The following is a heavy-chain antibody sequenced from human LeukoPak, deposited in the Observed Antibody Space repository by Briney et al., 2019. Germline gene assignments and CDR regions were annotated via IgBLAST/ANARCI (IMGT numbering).Heavy chain of an antibody. CDR1: GDSVSSKSSA. CDR3: ARGYYYGSGSYSFDY. Sequence: SQTLSLTCVISGDSVSSKSSAWKWIRQSPSRGLEWLGRTYYRSKLYSEYELSVQSRIMSKPDTSKNQFSLQLNSVTPEATAVYYCARGYYYGSGSYSFDYWGQGTLVTVSS. V-gene: IGHV6-1*01. CDR2: TYYRSKLYS. D-gene: IGHD3-10*01. J-gene: IGHJ4*02.